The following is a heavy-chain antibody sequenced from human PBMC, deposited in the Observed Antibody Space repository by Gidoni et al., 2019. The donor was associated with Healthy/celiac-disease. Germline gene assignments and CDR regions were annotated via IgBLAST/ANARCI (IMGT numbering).Heavy chain of an antibody. CDR2: VYPSGST. CDR1: GGSITSRNW. CDR3: ARTDSGAIVGVGYNWFDP. Sequence: QVQLQESGPGLVKPSGTLSLTCAVSGGSITSRNWWSWGRQPPGKGPERIGEVYPSGSTNYNPSLKSRVTISVDKAKNQFSLKLSSVTAADTAVYYCARTDSGAIVGVGYNWFDPWGQGTLVTVSS. D-gene: IGHD3-3*01. V-gene: IGHV4-4*02. J-gene: IGHJ5*02.